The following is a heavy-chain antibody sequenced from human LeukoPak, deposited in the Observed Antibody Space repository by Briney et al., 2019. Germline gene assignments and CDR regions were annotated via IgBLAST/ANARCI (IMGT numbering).Heavy chain of an antibody. CDR3: ARVANRAVAGTYAFDI. V-gene: IGHV1-69*04. CDR1: GGTFSSYA. CDR2: IIPILGIA. Sequence: SVKVSCKASGGTFSSYAISWVRQAPGQGLEWMGRIIPILGIANYAQKFQGRVTITADKSTSTAYMELSSLRSEDTAVYYCARVANRAVAGTYAFDIWGQGTMVTVSS. J-gene: IGHJ3*02. D-gene: IGHD6-19*01.